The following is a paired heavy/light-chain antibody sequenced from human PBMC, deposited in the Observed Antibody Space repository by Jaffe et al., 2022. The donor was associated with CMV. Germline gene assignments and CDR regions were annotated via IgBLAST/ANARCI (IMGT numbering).Heavy chain of an antibody. D-gene: IGHD3-3*01. J-gene: IGHJ5*02. CDR1: GFTFSSYA. CDR2: ISGSGGST. CDR3: AKVRGPGYDFWSGYPLDP. V-gene: IGHV3-23*04. Sequence: EVQLVESGGGLVQPGGSLRLSCAASGFTFSSYAMSWVRQAPGKGLEWVSAISGSGGSTYYADSVKGRFTISRDNSKNTLYLQMNSLRAEDTAVYYCAKVRGPGYDFWSGYPLDPWGQGTLVTVSS.
Light chain of an antibody. CDR1: QSVSSN. CDR3: QHRA. CDR2: GAS. J-gene: IGKJ1*01. Sequence: EIVMTQSPATLSVSPGERATLSCRASQSVSSNLAWYQQKPGQAPRLLIYGASTRATGIPARFSGSGSGTEFTLTISSLQSEDFAVYYCQHRAFGQGTKVEIK. V-gene: IGKV3-15*01.